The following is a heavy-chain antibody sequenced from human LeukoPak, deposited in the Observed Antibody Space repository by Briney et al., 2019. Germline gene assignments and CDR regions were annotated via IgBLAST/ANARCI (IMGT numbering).Heavy chain of an antibody. V-gene: IGHV4-59*01. D-gene: IGHD4-17*01. J-gene: IGHJ4*02. CDR1: GGSFSSYY. CDR3: ARAPHYGDYDRPFDY. Sequence: SETLSLTCAVYGGSFSSYYWSWIRQPPGKGLEWIGYIYYSGSTNYNPSLKSRVTISVDTSKNQFSLKLSSVTAADTAVYYCARAPHYGDYDRPFDYWGQGTLVTVSS. CDR2: IYYSGST.